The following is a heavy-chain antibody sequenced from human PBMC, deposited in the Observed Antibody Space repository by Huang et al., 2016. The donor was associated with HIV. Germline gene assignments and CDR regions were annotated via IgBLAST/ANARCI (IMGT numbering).Heavy chain of an antibody. D-gene: IGHD3-22*01. Sequence: QVQLVQSGAEVKKPGSSVKVSCKASGGSFRNFAIGWGRQAPGQGLELRGGISPTLGTANYAQKFQGRVTISGDESTSTADMELSSLRSEDTAVYYWATVDYYDTSGPQRGYFDNWGQGTLVTVSS. CDR2: ISPTLGTA. CDR1: GGSFRNFA. J-gene: IGHJ4*02. CDR3: ATVDYYDTSGPQRGYFDN. V-gene: IGHV1-69*01.